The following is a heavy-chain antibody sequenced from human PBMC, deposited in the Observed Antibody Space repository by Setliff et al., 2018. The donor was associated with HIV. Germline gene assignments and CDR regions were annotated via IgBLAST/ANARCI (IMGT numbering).Heavy chain of an antibody. J-gene: IGHJ4*02. CDR1: NYSINSGYY. CDR3: AKGGVKYLRYFDY. V-gene: IGHV4-61*02. D-gene: IGHD2-8*01. CDR2: IYTSGST. Sequence: PSETLSLTCAVSNYSINSGYYWGWIRQPAGKGLEWIGRIYTSGSTNYNPSLKSRVTISIDTSKNQFSLKLSSVTAADTAVYYCAKGGVKYLRYFDYWGQGTLVTVSS.